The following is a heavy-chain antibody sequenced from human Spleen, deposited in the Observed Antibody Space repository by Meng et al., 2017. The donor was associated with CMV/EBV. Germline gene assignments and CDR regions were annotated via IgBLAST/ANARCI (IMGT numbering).Heavy chain of an antibody. Sequence: QLQQWGAGLLEPSEPLSLPCAVHGGSLSGAYWNWIRQPPGKGLEWIGEIIHGGSPSYNPSLKSRVTISIDTSKNQLSLMLSSVTAADTAVYYCARRPTGIDYWGQGTLVTVS. CDR2: IIHGGSP. J-gene: IGHJ4*02. V-gene: IGHV4-34*12. CDR3: ARRPTGIDY. D-gene: IGHD2-8*02. CDR1: GGSLSGAY.